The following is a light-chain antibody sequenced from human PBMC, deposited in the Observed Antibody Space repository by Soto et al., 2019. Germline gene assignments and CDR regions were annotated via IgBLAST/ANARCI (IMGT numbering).Light chain of an antibody. J-gene: IGKJ1*01. V-gene: IGKV4-1*01. CDR3: QQYYGSSPT. CDR2: WAT. CDR1: QSVLYSSNNKNY. Sequence: DIVMTQSPDSLAASLGERATINCKSSQSVLYSSNNKNYLAWYQQKPGQPPKLLINWATARESGVPDRVSGSGSGTDFTLTISSLQAEDVAVYYCQQYYGSSPTFGQGSKVEIK.